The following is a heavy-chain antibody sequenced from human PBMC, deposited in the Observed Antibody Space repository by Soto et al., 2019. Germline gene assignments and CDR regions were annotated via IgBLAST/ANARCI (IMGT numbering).Heavy chain of an antibody. CDR1: GASISGNY. Sequence: PSKTLSLTCNVSGASISGNYWSWIRQPPGKGLEWIGYIYYSGSTNYNPSLKSRVTISVDTSKNQFSLKLSSVTAADTAVYYCARDNRDYVWGSYRYPWFDPWGQGTLVTVSS. J-gene: IGHJ5*02. CDR2: IYYSGST. CDR3: ARDNRDYVWGSYRYPWFDP. V-gene: IGHV4-59*01. D-gene: IGHD3-16*02.